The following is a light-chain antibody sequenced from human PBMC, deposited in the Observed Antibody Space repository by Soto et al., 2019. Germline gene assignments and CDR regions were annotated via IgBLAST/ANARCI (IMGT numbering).Light chain of an antibody. CDR2: EVS. Sequence: QSALTQPASVSGSPGQSITISCTGTSCDVGGYDYVSWYQLHPGKAPKLMVFEVSNRPSGVSYRFSGSKSGNTASLTISGLQAEDEADYYCSSYTARGTRVFGTGTKLTVL. V-gene: IGLV2-14*01. J-gene: IGLJ1*01. CDR1: SCDVGGYDY. CDR3: SSYTARGTRV.